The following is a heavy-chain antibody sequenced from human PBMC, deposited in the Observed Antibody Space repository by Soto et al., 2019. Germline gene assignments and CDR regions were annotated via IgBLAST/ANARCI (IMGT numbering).Heavy chain of an antibody. CDR2: VYHTGST. Sequence: QVQLQESGPGLVKPSQTLSLSCTVSGDSMSRGDYYWSCIRLPPGKGLEWIGFVYHTGSTYYSPSLKGRVDISVDTSKNQFSLKLNSVTAADTAVYYCARDPLSDYGDLSHVFDMWGQETMVTVSS. J-gene: IGHJ3*02. V-gene: IGHV4-30-4*01. CDR3: ARDPLSDYGDLSHVFDM. CDR1: GDSMSRGDYY. D-gene: IGHD4-17*01.